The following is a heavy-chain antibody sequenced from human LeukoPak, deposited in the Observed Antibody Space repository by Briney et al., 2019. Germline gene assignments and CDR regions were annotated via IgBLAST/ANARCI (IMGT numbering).Heavy chain of an antibody. V-gene: IGHV3-7*01. CDR1: GFTFSDYW. D-gene: IGHD3-10*01. CDR2: IKQDGSEK. J-gene: IGHJ6*03. CDR3: AKANRRWFGELLPLLVYYYMDV. Sequence: PGGSLRLSCAASGFTFSDYWMSWVRQAPGKGLEWVANIKQDGSEKYYVDSVKGRFTISRDNAKNSLYLQMNSLRAEDTAVYYCAKANRRWFGELLPLLVYYYMDVWGKGTTVTISS.